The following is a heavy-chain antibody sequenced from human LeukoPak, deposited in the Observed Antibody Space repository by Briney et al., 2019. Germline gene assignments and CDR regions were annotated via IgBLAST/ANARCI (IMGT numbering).Heavy chain of an antibody. CDR1: GFTFSTYT. Sequence: GGSLRLSCAASGFTFSTYTMTWVRQAPGKGLECVSTINGRGDDTYYADPVKGRFTISRDNSRNTLFLQMNNLRAEDSAVYYCAKDRAGTPWADWGQGTLVTVSS. D-gene: IGHD1-1*01. CDR3: AKDRAGTPWAD. J-gene: IGHJ4*02. CDR2: INGRGDDT. V-gene: IGHV3-23*01.